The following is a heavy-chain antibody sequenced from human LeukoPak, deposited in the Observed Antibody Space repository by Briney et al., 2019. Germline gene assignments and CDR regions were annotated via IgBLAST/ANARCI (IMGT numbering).Heavy chain of an antibody. CDR1: GFTVSSNY. V-gene: IGHV3-66*01. D-gene: IGHD6-13*01. J-gene: IGHJ4*02. CDR2: IYSGGST. CDR3: ARDSSSWSDPLYYFDY. Sequence: PGGSLRLSCAASGFTVSSNYMSWVRQAPGKGPEWVSVIYSGGSTYYADSVKGRFTISRDNSKNTLYLQMNSLRAEDTAVYYCARDSSSWSDPLYYFDYWGQGTLVTVSS.